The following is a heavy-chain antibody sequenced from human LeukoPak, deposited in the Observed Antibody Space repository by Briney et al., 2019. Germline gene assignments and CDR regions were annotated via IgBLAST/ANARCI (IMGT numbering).Heavy chain of an antibody. CDR1: GYSISSGYY. CDR3: ARSGGYWSGYLYFDL. J-gene: IGHJ2*01. CDR2: IYHSGST. V-gene: IGHV4-38-2*01. Sequence: SETLSLTCAVSGYSISSGYYWGWIRQPPGKGLEWIGSIYHSGSTYYNPSLKGRVTISVDTSKNQFSLKLSSVTAADTAVYYCARSGGYWSGYLYFDLWGRGTLVTVSS. D-gene: IGHD3-3*01.